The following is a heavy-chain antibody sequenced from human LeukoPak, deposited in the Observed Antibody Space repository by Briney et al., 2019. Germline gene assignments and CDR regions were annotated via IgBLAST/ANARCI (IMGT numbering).Heavy chain of an antibody. D-gene: IGHD6-13*01. Sequence: GGSLRLSCAASGFTFSNYGIHWVRQAPGKGLEWVAVIWSDGINKYYVDSVKGRFTISRDNSKNTLYLQMNSLRADDTAVYYCARSTYSSSSYYFDYWDQGSLVTVSS. CDR3: ARSTYSSSSYYFDY. V-gene: IGHV3-33*01. J-gene: IGHJ4*02. CDR2: IWSDGINK. CDR1: GFTFSNYG.